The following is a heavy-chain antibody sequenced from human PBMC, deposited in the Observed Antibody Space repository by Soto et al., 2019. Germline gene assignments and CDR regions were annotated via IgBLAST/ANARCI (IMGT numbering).Heavy chain of an antibody. CDR3: ARDGGSAIFGVVIGGMDV. CDR1: GYTFTSYY. CDR2: INPSGGST. D-gene: IGHD3-3*01. V-gene: IGHV1-46*01. Sequence: ASVKVSCKASGYTFTSYYMHWVRQAPGQGLEWMGIINPSGGSTSYAQKFQGRVTMTRDTSTSTVYMELSSLRSEDTAVYYCARDGGSAIFGVVIGGMDVWGQGTTVTVSS. J-gene: IGHJ6*02.